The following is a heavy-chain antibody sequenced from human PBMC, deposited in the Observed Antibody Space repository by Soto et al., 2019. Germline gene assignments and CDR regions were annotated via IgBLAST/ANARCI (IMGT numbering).Heavy chain of an antibody. V-gene: IGHV3-7*04. Sequence: EVHLVESGGGLVQTGGSLRLSCAIFESTVSRDWMNWVRQAPGKGLEWVAHINQEGSEKYYVDSVKGRFTISRDNAKKTLYLQMNTLNPADTAMYYCSGGVGDAFWGQGTLVTVSS. CDR3: SGGVGDAF. CDR2: INQEGSEK. J-gene: IGHJ4*02. D-gene: IGHD1-26*01. CDR1: ESTVSRDW.